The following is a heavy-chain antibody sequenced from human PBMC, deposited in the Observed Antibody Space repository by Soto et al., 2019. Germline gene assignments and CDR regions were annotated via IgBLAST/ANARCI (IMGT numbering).Heavy chain of an antibody. V-gene: IGHV1-8*01. J-gene: IGHJ5*02. CDR2: MNPYTGNA. D-gene: IGHD3-22*01. CDR1: GDTFTKYD. CDR3: AGWAYYYDSSGYS. Sequence: ASVKVSCKAPGDTFTKYDINWVRQASGQGLEWMGWMNPYTGNADYAQKFQGRVTMTRNTSISTAYMELSGLTSEDTAVYYCAGWAYYYDSSGYSWGQGTPVTVYS.